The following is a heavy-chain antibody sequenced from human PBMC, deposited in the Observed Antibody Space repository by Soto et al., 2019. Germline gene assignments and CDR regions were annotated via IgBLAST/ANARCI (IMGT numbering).Heavy chain of an antibody. CDR1: GFTFSSYA. Sequence: QVQLVESGGGVVQPGRSLRLSCAASGFTFSSYAMHWVRQAPGKGLEWVAVISYDGSNKYYADSVKGRFTISRDNSKNTLYLQMNSLRAEDTAVYYCARDGIGLWFEEFLHWYFDLWGRGTLVTVSS. J-gene: IGHJ2*01. CDR3: ARDGIGLWFEEFLHWYFDL. D-gene: IGHD3-10*01. CDR2: ISYDGSNK. V-gene: IGHV3-30-3*01.